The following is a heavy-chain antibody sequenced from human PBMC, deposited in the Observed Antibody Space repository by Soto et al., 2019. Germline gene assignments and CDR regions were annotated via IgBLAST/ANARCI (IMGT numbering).Heavy chain of an antibody. CDR3: ARRSHIVGAPT. Sequence: SETLSLTCIVSGASFSDANYYWVWIRQPPGEGLEWIGSFYYDGRTYYNASLKSRVTIPVDTSKNHFSLMLTSVTAADTAVYYCARRSHIVGAPTWGQGIPVPVYS. V-gene: IGHV4-39*02. D-gene: IGHD5-12*01. CDR1: GASFSDANYY. J-gene: IGHJ4*02. CDR2: FYYDGRT.